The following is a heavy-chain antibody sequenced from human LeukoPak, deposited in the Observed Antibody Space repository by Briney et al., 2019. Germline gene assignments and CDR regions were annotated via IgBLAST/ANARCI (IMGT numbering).Heavy chain of an antibody. Sequence: GGSLRLSCAASGFTFSSYAMSWVRQAPGKGLEWVSAISGSGGSTYYADSVKGRFTISRDNSKNTLYLQMNSLRAEDTAVFYXXXXXXFGELFFNYFDYWGQGTLVTVSS. D-gene: IGHD3-10*01. CDR2: ISGSGGST. J-gene: IGHJ4*02. V-gene: IGHV3-23*01. CDR1: GFTFSSYA. CDR3: XXXXXFGELFFNYFDY.